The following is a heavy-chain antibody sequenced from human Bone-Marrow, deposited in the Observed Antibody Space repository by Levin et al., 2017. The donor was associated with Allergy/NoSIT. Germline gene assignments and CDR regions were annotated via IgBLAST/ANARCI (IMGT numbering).Heavy chain of an antibody. V-gene: IGHV5-51*01. CDR3: ARLPPGVTIFGVVQNGYYFDY. CDR1: GYSFTSYW. J-gene: IGHJ4*02. CDR2: IYPGDSDT. Sequence: KYGESLKISCKGSGYSFTSYWIGWVRQMPGKGLEWMGIIYPGDSDTRYSPSFQGQVTISADKSISTAYLQWSSLKASDTAMYYCARLPPGVTIFGVVQNGYYFDYWGQGTLVTVSS. D-gene: IGHD3-3*01.